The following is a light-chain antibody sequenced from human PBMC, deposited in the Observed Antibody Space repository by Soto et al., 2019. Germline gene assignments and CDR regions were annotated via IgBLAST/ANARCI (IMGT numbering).Light chain of an antibody. CDR3: QQYGSSPLT. V-gene: IGKV3-20*01. CDR2: GAS. CDR1: QSVTSSY. Sequence: EIVWTQSPGTLSLSPGERATLSCRASQSVTSSYLAGYQQKPGQAPRLLLYGASSRATGIPDRFSGSGSGTDFTLTISRLEPEDFAVYFCQQYGSSPLTFGGGTKVEIK. J-gene: IGKJ4*01.